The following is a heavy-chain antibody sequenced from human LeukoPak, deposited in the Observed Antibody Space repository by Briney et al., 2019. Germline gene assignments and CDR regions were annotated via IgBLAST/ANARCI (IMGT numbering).Heavy chain of an antibody. Sequence: ASVKVSCKASGYTFTGYYLHWVRQAPGQGLERMGRINPSSGGTDYAQKFRDRVTLTRDTSINTAYMELNRLTSDDTAVFYCLRRGDDYWGQGTLVTVSP. CDR3: LRRGDDY. CDR2: INPSSGGT. J-gene: IGHJ4*02. CDR1: GYTFTGYY. D-gene: IGHD2-21*01. V-gene: IGHV1-2*06.